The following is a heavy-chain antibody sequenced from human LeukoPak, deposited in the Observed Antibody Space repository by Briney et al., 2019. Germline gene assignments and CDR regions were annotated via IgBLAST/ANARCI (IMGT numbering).Heavy chain of an antibody. Sequence: GGSLRLSCAASGFTFSSYAMSWVRQVPGKGLERVSAISGSGDSAHYGDSVKGPFTISRDNSKNTHYLQMNSLRADDTAVYYCAKSYSSSWYKDFDYWGQGILVTVSS. CDR2: ISGSGDSA. D-gene: IGHD6-13*01. V-gene: IGHV3-23*01. CDR3: AKSYSSSWYKDFDY. J-gene: IGHJ4*02. CDR1: GFTFSSYA.